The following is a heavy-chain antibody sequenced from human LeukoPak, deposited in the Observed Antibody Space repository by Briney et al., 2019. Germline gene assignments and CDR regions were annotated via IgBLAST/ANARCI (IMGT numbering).Heavy chain of an antibody. CDR3: AGIVVPAASPLNWFDP. J-gene: IGHJ5*02. CDR1: GGTFSSYA. D-gene: IGHD2-2*01. V-gene: IGHV1-69*13. CDR2: IIPIFGTA. Sequence: SVKVSCKASGGTFSSYAISWVRQAPGQGLEWMGGIIPIFGTANYAQKFQGRVTITADESTSTAYMELSSLRSEDTAVYYCAGIVVPAASPLNWFDPWGQGTLVTVSS.